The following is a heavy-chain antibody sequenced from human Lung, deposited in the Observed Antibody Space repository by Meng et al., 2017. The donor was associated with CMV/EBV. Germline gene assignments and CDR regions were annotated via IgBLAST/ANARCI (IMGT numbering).Heavy chain of an antibody. CDR1: GGSIGSGGYY. D-gene: IGHD5-24*01. Sequence: QVQLQESGPVLVKPSQTLSLTCTVSGGSIGSGGYYWSWIRQHPGKGLEWIGYIYYTGSTFYNPSLKSRVTISVDTSKNQFSLKLIPATAADTAVYYCAREAGRDGYATPKFDYWGQGTLVTVSS. CDR2: IYYTGST. V-gene: IGHV4-31*03. CDR3: AREAGRDGYATPKFDY. J-gene: IGHJ4*02.